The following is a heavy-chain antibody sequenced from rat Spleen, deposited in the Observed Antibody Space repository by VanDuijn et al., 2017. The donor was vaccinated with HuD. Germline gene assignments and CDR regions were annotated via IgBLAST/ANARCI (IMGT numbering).Heavy chain of an antibody. CDR2: ITYDGGST. CDR1: RFTFSDYN. V-gene: IGHV5-20*01. Sequence: EVQLVESGGGLVQPGRSLKLSCAASRFTFSDYNMAWVRQAPKKGLEGVATITYDGGSTYYRDSVKGRFTISRDNAKSSLYLQMDSLRSEDTATYYCTLTTRGYWGQGVMVTVSS. D-gene: IGHD1-4*01. CDR3: TLTTRGY. J-gene: IGHJ2*01.